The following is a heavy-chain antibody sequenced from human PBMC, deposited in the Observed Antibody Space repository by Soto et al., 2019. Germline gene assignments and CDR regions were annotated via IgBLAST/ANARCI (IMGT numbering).Heavy chain of an antibody. CDR1: GFTFSSHW. CDR2: IKSDGSST. J-gene: IGHJ5*02. V-gene: IGHV3-74*03. CDR3: ARGGCSSNSCYAPPFDP. D-gene: IGHD2-2*01. Sequence: GGSLRLSCAAYGFTFSSHWMHWVRQAPGKGLVWVSCIKSDGSSTKYVDSVKGRFTISRDNAKNTLYLQMNSLRAEDTAVYYCARGGCSSNSCYAPPFDPWGQGTLVTVSS.